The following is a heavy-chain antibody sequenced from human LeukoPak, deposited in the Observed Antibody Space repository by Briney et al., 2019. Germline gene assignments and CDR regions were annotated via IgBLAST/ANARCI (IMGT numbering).Heavy chain of an antibody. Sequence: PGGSLRLSCAASGFTFSSYWMSWVRQAPGKGLEGVANIKQDGSEKYYVDSVKGRFTIYRDNAKNSLYLQMNSLRAEDTAVYYCARDPEYGDYVNYFDYWGQGTLVTVSS. CDR2: IKQDGSEK. CDR1: GFTFSSYW. CDR3: ARDPEYGDYVNYFDY. D-gene: IGHD4-17*01. V-gene: IGHV3-7*01. J-gene: IGHJ4*02.